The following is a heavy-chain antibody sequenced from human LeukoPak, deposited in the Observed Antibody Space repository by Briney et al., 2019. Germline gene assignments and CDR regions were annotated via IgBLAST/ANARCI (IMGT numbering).Heavy chain of an antibody. J-gene: IGHJ4*02. CDR3: ARDSFSGSSLDY. D-gene: IGHD1-26*01. V-gene: IGHV3-20*04. CDR1: GFTFHEYG. CDR2: INWDGGST. Sequence: GSLRLSCAASGFTFHEYGMSWVRQAPGKGLEWVSSINWDGGSTAYADSVQGRFTISRDNAKNSLHLQMKSLRAEDTALYYCARDSFSGSSLDYWGQGTLVTVSS.